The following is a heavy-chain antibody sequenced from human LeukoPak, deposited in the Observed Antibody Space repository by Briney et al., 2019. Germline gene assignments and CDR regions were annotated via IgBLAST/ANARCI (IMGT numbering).Heavy chain of an antibody. CDR1: GFTFSSYD. CDR2: IGTAGDT. CDR3: GRGGGWVLRSLDY. J-gene: IGHJ4*01. Sequence: KAGGSLRLSCAASGFTFSSYDMHWVRQATGKGLEWVSAIGTAGDTYYPGSVKGRFTISRENAKNSLYLQWGSLRPEDMAVNYLGRGGGWVLRSLDYWGQGTLVHVFS. D-gene: IGHD5-24*01. V-gene: IGHV3-13*01.